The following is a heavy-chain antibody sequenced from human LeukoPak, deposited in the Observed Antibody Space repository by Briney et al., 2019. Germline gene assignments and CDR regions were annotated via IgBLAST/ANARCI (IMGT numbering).Heavy chain of an antibody. D-gene: IGHD3-22*01. CDR3: ARVSYDSSGYYYVGSYYYGVDV. J-gene: IGHJ6*02. CDR1: GGSISSYY. Sequence: PSETLSLTCTVSGGSISSYYWSWIRQPPGKGLEWIGYIYYSGSTNYNPSLKSRVTISVDTSKNQFSLKLSSVTAADTAVYYCARVSYDSSGYYYVGSYYYGVDVWGQGTTVTVSS. V-gene: IGHV4-59*01. CDR2: IYYSGST.